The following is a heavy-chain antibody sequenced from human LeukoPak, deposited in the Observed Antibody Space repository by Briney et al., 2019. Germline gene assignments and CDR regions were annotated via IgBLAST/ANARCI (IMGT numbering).Heavy chain of an antibody. CDR2: IRTKDFGGTT. Sequence: GGSLRLSCTASGFTFGDYSMSWVRQAPGKGLEYIGFIRTKDFGGTTEYAASVKGRFTISRDDSKSIAYLQIHSQKSEDTAVYYCSRDGLDYYGSGSYRGFDYWGQGTLVTVSS. D-gene: IGHD3-10*01. J-gene: IGHJ4*02. CDR3: SRDGLDYYGSGSYRGFDY. V-gene: IGHV3-49*04. CDR1: GFTFGDYS.